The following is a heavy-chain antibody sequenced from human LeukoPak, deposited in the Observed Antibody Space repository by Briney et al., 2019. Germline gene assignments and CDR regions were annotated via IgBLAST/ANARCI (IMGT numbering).Heavy chain of an antibody. V-gene: IGHV4-39*07. CDR1: GGSISSSSYY. D-gene: IGHD3-22*01. CDR2: IYYSGST. CDR3: ASPRGDDSGGYYTWYFHH. Sequence: PSETLSLTCTVSGGSISSSSYYWGWIRQPPGKGLEWIGSIYYSGSTYYNPSLKSRVTISVDTSKNQFSLKLSSVTAADTAVYFCASPRGDDSGGYYTWYFHHRGQGILVTVSS. J-gene: IGHJ1*01.